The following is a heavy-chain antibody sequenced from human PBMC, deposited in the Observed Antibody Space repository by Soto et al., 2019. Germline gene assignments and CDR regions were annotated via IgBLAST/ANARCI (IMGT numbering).Heavy chain of an antibody. CDR3: ARAAAWGSQWLDP. CDR2: IYYTGTT. V-gene: IGHV4-38-2*01. J-gene: IGHJ5*02. CDR1: GDSISRGYH. Sequence: SETLSLTCAVSGDSISRGYHWAWIRQPPAKGLEWIGSIYYTGTTYYNPSLTSRVTISVDTSKNQFSLELSSVTAADTAVYYWARAAAWGSQWLDPWGQGTLVTVAS. D-gene: IGHD7-27*01.